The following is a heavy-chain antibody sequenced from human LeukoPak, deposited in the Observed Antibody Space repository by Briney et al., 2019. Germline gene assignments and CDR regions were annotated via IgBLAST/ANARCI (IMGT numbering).Heavy chain of an antibody. J-gene: IGHJ4*02. D-gene: IGHD3-10*01. CDR3: ARGYYYGSGSPDY. Sequence: GGSLRLSCAASGFTFSTHWVHWVRQAPGKGLVWVSRINGDGSTTSYADSVKGRFTISRDNAKNTLYLQMNSLRAEDTAVYYCARGYYYGSGSPDYWGQGTLVTVSS. CDR1: GFTFSTHW. CDR2: INGDGSTT. V-gene: IGHV3-74*01.